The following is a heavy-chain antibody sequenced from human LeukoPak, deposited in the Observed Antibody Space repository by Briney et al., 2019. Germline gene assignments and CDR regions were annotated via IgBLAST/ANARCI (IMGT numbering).Heavy chain of an antibody. D-gene: IGHD3-10*01. V-gene: IGHV4-61*02. CDR1: GGSISSGRYE. CDR2: IYTSGST. J-gene: IGHJ4*02. CDR3: ARVTGGHFDY. Sequence: PSETLSLTCTGSGGSISSGRYEWGWSRQPGGKGLEWIGRIYTSGSTNYNPSLKSRVTISVDTSKNQFSLKLSSVTAADTAVYYCARVTGGHFDYWGQGTLVTVSS.